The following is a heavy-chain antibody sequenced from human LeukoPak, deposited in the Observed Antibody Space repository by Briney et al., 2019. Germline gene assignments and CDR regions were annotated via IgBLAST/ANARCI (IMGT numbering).Heavy chain of an antibody. J-gene: IGHJ6*02. Sequence: GGSLRLPCAASGFSFSIYSMNWLRQAPGKGLEWVSSISSSRGYIHYANSVKGRFTISRDNAKNSLYLQLSSLRAEDTAVYYCARDGRGGYGMDVWSQGTTVTVSS. D-gene: IGHD3-16*01. V-gene: IGHV3-21*01. CDR3: ARDGRGGYGMDV. CDR1: GFSFSIYS. CDR2: ISSSRGYI.